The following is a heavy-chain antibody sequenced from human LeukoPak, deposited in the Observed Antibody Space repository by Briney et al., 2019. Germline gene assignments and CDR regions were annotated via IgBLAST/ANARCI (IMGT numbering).Heavy chain of an antibody. Sequence: GGSLRLSCAASGFTFSSYGMSWVRQAPGKGLEWVGFIRSKLYGGATEYAASVKGRFTISRDDSKSIAYLQMNSLKTEDTAVYYCTRAYSSSWYDPNWFDPWGQGTLVTVSS. V-gene: IGHV3-49*04. CDR1: GFTFSSYG. D-gene: IGHD6-13*01. J-gene: IGHJ5*02. CDR2: IRSKLYGGAT. CDR3: TRAYSSSWYDPNWFDP.